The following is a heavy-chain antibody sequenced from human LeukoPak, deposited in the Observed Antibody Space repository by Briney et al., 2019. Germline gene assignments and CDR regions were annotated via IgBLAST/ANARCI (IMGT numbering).Heavy chain of an antibody. CDR2: IYSRGST. CDR1: GASISSSSYS. Sequence: MPSATLSPTCTVSGASISSSSYSWGWLRPPPGKGLEWIGSIYSRGSTYYNPSRKSRVTISIDTSKTQASLKLSSVTAADTAVYYCARHGVTSSGYYWDWGQGALLTVSS. D-gene: IGHD3-3*01. V-gene: IGHV4-39*01. CDR3: ARHGVTSSGYYWD. J-gene: IGHJ4*02.